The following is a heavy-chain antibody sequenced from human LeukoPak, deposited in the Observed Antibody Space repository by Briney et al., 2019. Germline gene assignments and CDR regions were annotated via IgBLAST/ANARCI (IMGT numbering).Heavy chain of an antibody. V-gene: IGHV3-9*01. Sequence: GGSLRLSCAASGSTFDDYAMHWVRQAPGKGLEWVSGISWNSGSIGYADSVKGRFTISRDNAKNSLYLQMNSLRAEDTALYYCAKDISSGWYFLDYWGQGTLVTVSS. CDR3: AKDISSGWYFLDY. J-gene: IGHJ4*02. D-gene: IGHD6-19*01. CDR2: ISWNSGSI. CDR1: GSTFDDYA.